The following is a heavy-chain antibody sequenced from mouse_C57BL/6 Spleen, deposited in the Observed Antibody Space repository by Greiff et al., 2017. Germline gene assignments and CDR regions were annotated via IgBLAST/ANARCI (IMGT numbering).Heavy chain of an antibody. CDR1: GFNIKDDY. J-gene: IGHJ2*01. CDR3: TTWDYEGY. CDR2: IDPENGDT. D-gene: IGHD2-4*01. Sequence: VQLQQSGAELVRPGASVKLSCTASGFNIKDDYMHWVKQRPEQGLEWIGWIDPENGDTEYASKFQGKATITADTSSNTAYLQLSSLTSEDTAVYYCTTWDYEGYWGQGTTLTGSS. V-gene: IGHV14-4*01.